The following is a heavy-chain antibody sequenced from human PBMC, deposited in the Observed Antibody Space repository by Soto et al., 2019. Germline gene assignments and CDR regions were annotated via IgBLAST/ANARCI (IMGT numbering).Heavy chain of an antibody. J-gene: IGHJ6*02. CDR2: MNPNSGNT. V-gene: IGHV1-8*01. CDR1: GYTFTSSD. CDR3: AREGYDFWSGYLYYYYYGMDV. Sequence: GASVEVCCEASGYTFTSSDLNWVRQANGQGLEWMGWMNPNSGNTGYAQKFQGRVTMTRNTSISTAYMELSSLRSEDTAVYYCAREGYDFWSGYLYYYYYGMDVWGQGTTVTVSS. D-gene: IGHD3-3*01.